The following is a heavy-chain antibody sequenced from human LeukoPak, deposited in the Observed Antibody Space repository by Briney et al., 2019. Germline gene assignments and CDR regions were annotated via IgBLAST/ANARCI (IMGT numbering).Heavy chain of an antibody. D-gene: IGHD5-24*01. Sequence: GGSLRLSCAASGFTFSSYSMNWVRQAPGKGLEWVSSISSSSSYMYYADSVKGRFTISRDNAKNSLYLQMNSLRAEDTAVYYCAKALGYRKYNWFDPWGQGTLVTVSS. CDR2: ISSSSSYM. J-gene: IGHJ5*02. CDR3: AKALGYRKYNWFDP. V-gene: IGHV3-21*01. CDR1: GFTFSSYS.